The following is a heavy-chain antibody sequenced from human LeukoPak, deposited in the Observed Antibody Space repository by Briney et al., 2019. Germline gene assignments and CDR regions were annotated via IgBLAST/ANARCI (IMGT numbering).Heavy chain of an antibody. Sequence: SETLSLTCTVSGGSFSSHYWSWIRQPPGKGLEWIGYISYIGSTNYNPSLKSRVTISVDTSKNQFSLKLSSVTAAEKAVYYCARDPTTVTKGLDIWGQGTMVTVSS. V-gene: IGHV4-59*11. CDR1: GGSFSSHY. CDR3: ARDPTTVTKGLDI. CDR2: ISYIGST. J-gene: IGHJ3*02. D-gene: IGHD4-17*01.